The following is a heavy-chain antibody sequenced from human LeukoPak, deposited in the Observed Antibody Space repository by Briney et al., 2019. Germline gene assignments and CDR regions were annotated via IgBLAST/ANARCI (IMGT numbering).Heavy chain of an antibody. CDR3: AKDCYGGNSWGAFDI. J-gene: IGHJ3*02. CDR1: GFTFSSYG. Sequence: GRSLRLSCAASGFTFSSYGMHWVRQAPGKGLEWVAVISYDGSNKYYADSVKGRFTISRDNSKNTLYLQMNSLRAEDTAVYYCAKDCYGGNSWGAFDIWGQGTMVTVSS. CDR2: ISYDGSNK. V-gene: IGHV3-30*18. D-gene: IGHD4-23*01.